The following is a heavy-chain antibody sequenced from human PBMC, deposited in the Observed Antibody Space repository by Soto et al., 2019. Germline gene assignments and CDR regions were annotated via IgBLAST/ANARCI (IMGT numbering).Heavy chain of an antibody. CDR3: ARDGSQLQGCMDV. CDR2: ISYDGSNK. CDR1: GFTFSSYA. Sequence: GGSLRLSCAASGFTFSSYAMHWVRQAPGKGLEWVAVISYDGSNKYYADSVKGRFTISRDNSKNTLYLQMNSLRAEDTAGYYCARDGSQLQGCMDVWGQGTTVTVSS. J-gene: IGHJ6*02. D-gene: IGHD1-26*01. V-gene: IGHV3-30-3*01.